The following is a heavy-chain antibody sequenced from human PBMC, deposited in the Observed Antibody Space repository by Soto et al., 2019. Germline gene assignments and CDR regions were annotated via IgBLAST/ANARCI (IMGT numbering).Heavy chain of an antibody. J-gene: IGHJ4*02. D-gene: IGHD5-18*01. CDR2: IFYSGTP. V-gene: IGHV4-59*01. CDR1: GDSISNYY. Sequence: QVQLQESGPGLVKPSETLSLTCTVSGDSISNYYWSWIRQPPGKRLEWLGYIFYSGTPSYNPSLKRRVTISVDTSKNQFALRLRSVTAADTATYYCARFKRGYSYGSVIDFWGQGTLVTVSS. CDR3: ARFKRGYSYGSVIDF.